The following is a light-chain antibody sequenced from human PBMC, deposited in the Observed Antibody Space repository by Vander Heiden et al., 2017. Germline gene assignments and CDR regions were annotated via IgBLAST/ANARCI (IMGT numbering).Light chain of an antibody. CDR3: MQATQFPYT. CDR2: RVS. J-gene: IGKJ2*01. CDR1: QSLTHDNGNTY. V-gene: IGKV2-24*01. Sequence: VMTQAPLSSPVPFGPPASALCRSSQSLTHDNGNTYLNWLHQRPGQPPRLLIYRVSNRFPGVPDRFNGSGAGTDFTLKITRVEAEDVGVYYCMQATQFPYTFGQGTKLELK.